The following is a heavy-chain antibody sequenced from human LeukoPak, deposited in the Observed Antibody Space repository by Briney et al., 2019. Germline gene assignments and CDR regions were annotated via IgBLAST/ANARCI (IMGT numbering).Heavy chain of an antibody. CDR1: RFTFSSYA. CDR3: AKSIPLDY. Sequence: PGGSLILSCAASRFTFSSYAMSCVRQAPGKGLEWVSAISGSGGSTYYADSVKRRFTNSRDNSKNTLYLQVNGLRAEDTAVYYCAKSIPLDYWGQGTLVTVSS. J-gene: IGHJ4*02. V-gene: IGHV3-23*01. CDR2: ISGSGGST.